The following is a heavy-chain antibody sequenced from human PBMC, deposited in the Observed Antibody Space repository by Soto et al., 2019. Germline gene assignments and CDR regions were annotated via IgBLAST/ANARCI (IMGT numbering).Heavy chain of an antibody. Sequence: EVQLVESGGGLVQPGGSLRLSCSASGFTFSSYTMNWVRQAPGKGLEWVSYITSSSNTIDYADSVKGRFTISRDNAKNSLYLQMNSLRVEDTAVYYCARAPTYNGPLHYWGQGTLVTVSS. CDR1: GFTFSSYT. CDR2: ITSSSNTI. V-gene: IGHV3-48*01. D-gene: IGHD3-10*01. CDR3: ARAPTYNGPLHY. J-gene: IGHJ4*02.